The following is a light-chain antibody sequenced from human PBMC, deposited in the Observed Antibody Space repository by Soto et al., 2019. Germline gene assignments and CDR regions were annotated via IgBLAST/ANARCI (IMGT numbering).Light chain of an antibody. CDR3: SSYTSSNTQV. V-gene: IGLV2-14*03. CDR2: DVS. Sequence: QSVLTQPASVSGSPGQSITISCTGTNSDVGSYNYVSWYQQHPGKAPKLMIYDVSNRPSGVSNRFSGSKSGNTASLTISGLQAEDEADYYCSSYTSSNTQVFGSGTKVTVL. CDR1: NSDVGSYNY. J-gene: IGLJ1*01.